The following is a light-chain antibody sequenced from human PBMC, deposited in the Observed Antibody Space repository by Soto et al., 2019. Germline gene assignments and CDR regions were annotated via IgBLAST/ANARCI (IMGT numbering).Light chain of an antibody. J-gene: IGLJ2*01. V-gene: IGLV2-11*01. CDR1: SSDVGGYNY. CDR3: CSYAGSYPVV. Sequence: QSALTQPRSVSGCPGQSVTISCTGTSSDVGGYNYVSWYQQHPGKAPKLMIYDVSKRPSGVPDRFSGSKSGNTASLTISGLQAEHEADYYCCSYAGSYPVVFGGGTKLTVL. CDR2: DVS.